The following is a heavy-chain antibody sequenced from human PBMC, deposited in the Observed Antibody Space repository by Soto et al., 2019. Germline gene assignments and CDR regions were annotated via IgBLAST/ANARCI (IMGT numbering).Heavy chain of an antibody. D-gene: IGHD3-10*01. CDR1: GFRFEQYV. V-gene: IGHV3-9*01. J-gene: IGHJ4*02. CDR3: LKDAPNGSIDE. CDR2: VSPTGDTV. Sequence: VQVVASGGGLVQPGRSLRLSCAVSGFRFEQYVMHWVRQGPGKGLECVSTVSPTGDTVAYADSVEGRFTVSRDNAKNSLYLQMNSLKGADTAFYYCLKDAPNGSIDEWGQGTVVTVSS.